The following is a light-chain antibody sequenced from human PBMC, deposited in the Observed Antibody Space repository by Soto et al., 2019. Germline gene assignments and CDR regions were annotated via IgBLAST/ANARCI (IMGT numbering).Light chain of an antibody. CDR3: QQYSSSPPEFT. CDR1: QSVSSSY. CDR2: GAS. V-gene: IGKV3-20*01. J-gene: IGKJ3*01. Sequence: EIVLTQSPGTLSVSPGERVTLSCRASQSVSSSYLAWYQQRPGQAPRLLSFGASYRATGIPDRFSGSGSGTDFTLTISRLEPEDFAVYYCQQYSSSPPEFTFGPGTKVDGK.